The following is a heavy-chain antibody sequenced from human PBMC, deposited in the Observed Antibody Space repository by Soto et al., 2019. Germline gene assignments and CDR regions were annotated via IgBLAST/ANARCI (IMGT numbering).Heavy chain of an antibody. CDR2: IDPSDSYT. CDR3: ATQGWICSGGSCYSEAAFFDY. J-gene: IGHJ4*02. CDR1: GYTFTYYW. Sequence: GESLKISCEGSGYTFTYYWISWVRQMPGKDLEWMGRIDPSDSYTNYSPSFQGHVTISADKSISTAYLQWSSLKASDTAMYYCATQGWICSGGSCYSEAAFFDYWGQGTLVTVSS. V-gene: IGHV5-10-1*01. D-gene: IGHD2-15*01.